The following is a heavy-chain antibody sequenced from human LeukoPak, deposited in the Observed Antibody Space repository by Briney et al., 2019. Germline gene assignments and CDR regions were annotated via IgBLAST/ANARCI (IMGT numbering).Heavy chain of an antibody. D-gene: IGHD6-13*01. CDR2: ISSSGSTI. J-gene: IGHJ4*02. CDR1: GFTFSDYY. V-gene: IGHV3-11*01. CDR3: ARDQMKGIAAAGTGFDY. Sequence: GGSLRLSCAASGFTFSDYYMSWIRQAPGKGLEWVSYISSSGSTIYYADSVKGRFTISRDNAKNSLYLQMNSLRAEDTAVYYCARDQMKGIAAAGTGFDYWGQGTLATVSS.